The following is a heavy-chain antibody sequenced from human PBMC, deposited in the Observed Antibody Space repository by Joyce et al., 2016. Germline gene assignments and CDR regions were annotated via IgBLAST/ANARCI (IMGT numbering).Heavy chain of an antibody. Sequence: EVQLVESGGGLVQPGGSLRLSCAASGFTFSNYVMKWVRQVPGKGLEWRSYIAAGGDHSHYAAPVSGRFIISRDNARNSLYLQMNNLGDEDSALYFCARDPGAGTYGKFDLWGQGTRVIVSS. J-gene: IGHJ4*02. D-gene: IGHD1-26*01. CDR1: GFTFSNYV. CDR2: IAAGGDHS. V-gene: IGHV3-48*02. CDR3: ARDPGAGTYGKFDL.